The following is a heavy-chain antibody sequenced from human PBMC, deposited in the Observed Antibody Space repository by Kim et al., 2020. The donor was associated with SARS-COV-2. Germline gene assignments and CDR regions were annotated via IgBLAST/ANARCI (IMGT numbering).Heavy chain of an antibody. CDR3: ARKHYYDSSGYYFPHYYYYGMDV. J-gene: IGHJ6*02. CDR1: GFTFSSYA. Sequence: GESLRLSCAASGFTFSSYAMHWVRQAPGKGLEWVAVISYDGSNKYYADSVKGRFTISRDNSKNTLYLQMNSLRAEDTAVYYCARKHYYDSSGYYFPHYYYYGMDVWGQGTTVTVSS. CDR2: ISYDGSNK. D-gene: IGHD3-22*01. V-gene: IGHV3-30*04.